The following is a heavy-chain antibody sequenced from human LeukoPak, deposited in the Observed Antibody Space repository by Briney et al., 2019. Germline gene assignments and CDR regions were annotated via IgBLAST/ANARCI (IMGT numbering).Heavy chain of an antibody. CDR2: ISYTGTT. CDR1: MAAIYGDD. J-gene: IGHJ4*02. Sequence: PSETLSLTSTVSMAAIYGDDCIRIGQPPGQGLKGIGYISYTGTTNYNPSLKSPVTLSVDTSKNQFSLNLNSLTPAPPAVYYCAISVYDGSFYYHTLYYLDWSGEGALVTVSS. D-gene: IGHD3-22*01. CDR3: AISVYDGSFYYHTLYYLDW. V-gene: IGHV4-59*01.